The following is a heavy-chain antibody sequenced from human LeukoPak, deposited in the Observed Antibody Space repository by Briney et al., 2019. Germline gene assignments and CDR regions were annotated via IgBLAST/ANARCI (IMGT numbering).Heavy chain of an antibody. CDR2: INHSGST. Sequence: SETLSLTCTVSGGSISSGGYYRSWIRQPPGKGLEWIGEINHSGSTKYSPSLKSRVTMSVDTSKNQFSLKLSSVTAADTAVYYCAIAVAGPEYYFDYWGQGILVTVSS. CDR1: GGSISSGGYY. J-gene: IGHJ4*02. CDR3: AIAVAGPEYYFDY. V-gene: IGHV4-39*07. D-gene: IGHD6-19*01.